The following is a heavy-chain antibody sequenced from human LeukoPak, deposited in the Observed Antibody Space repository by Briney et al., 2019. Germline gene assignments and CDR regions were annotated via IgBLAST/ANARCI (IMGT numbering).Heavy chain of an antibody. Sequence: GGSLRLSCAAPGFTFSSYSMNWVRQAPGKGLEWVSYISNRGRTIYYADSVKGRFTISRDNAKNSLYLQMNSLRVEDTAIYYCARKFAPGAFDIWGQGTMVTVSS. CDR2: ISNRGRTI. CDR3: ARKFAPGAFDI. J-gene: IGHJ3*02. D-gene: IGHD3-10*01. V-gene: IGHV3-48*04. CDR1: GFTFSSYS.